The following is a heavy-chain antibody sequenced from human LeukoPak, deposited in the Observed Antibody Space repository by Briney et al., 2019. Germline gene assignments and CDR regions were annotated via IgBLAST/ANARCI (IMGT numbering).Heavy chain of an antibody. CDR3: ARTGVLDYLYYFDY. V-gene: IGHV4-61*02. CDR2: IYTSGST. J-gene: IGHJ4*02. Sequence: SQTLSLTCTVSGGSISSGSYYWSWIRQPAGKGLEWIGRIYTSGSTNYNPSLKSRVTISVDTSKNHFSLKLSSVTAADTAVYYCARTGVLDYLYYFDYWGQGTLVTVSS. CDR1: GGSISSGSYY. D-gene: IGHD2-2*03.